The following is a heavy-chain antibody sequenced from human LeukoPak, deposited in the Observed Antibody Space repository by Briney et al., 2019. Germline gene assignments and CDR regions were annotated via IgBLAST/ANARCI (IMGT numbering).Heavy chain of an antibody. D-gene: IGHD3-22*01. CDR3: AKRYDRAPHDAFGI. CDR2: IRYDGSNK. Sequence: GGSLRLSCAASGSTFSSYGMHWVRQAPGKGLEWVAFIRYDGSNKYYADSVKGRFTISRDNSKNTLYLQMNSLRAEDTAVYYCAKRYDRAPHDAFGIWGQGTMVTVSS. CDR1: GSTFSSYG. V-gene: IGHV3-30*02. J-gene: IGHJ3*02.